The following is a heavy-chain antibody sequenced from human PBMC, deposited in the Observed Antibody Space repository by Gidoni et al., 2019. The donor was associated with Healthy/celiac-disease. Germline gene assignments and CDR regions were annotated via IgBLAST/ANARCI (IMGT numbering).Heavy chain of an antibody. CDR3: ARGYQGDDAFDI. CDR2: IGTAGDT. Sequence: EVQLVESGGGLVQPGGSLRLSCAASGFTFSSYDMHWVRQATGKGLEWVSAIGTAGDTYYPGSVKGRFTISRENAKNSLYLQMNSLRAGDTAVYYCARGYQGDDAFDIWGQGTMVTVSS. D-gene: IGHD3-16*02. J-gene: IGHJ3*02. CDR1: GFTFSSYD. V-gene: IGHV3-13*01.